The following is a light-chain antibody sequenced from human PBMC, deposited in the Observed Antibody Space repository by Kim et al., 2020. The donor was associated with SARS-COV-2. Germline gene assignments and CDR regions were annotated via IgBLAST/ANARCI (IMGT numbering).Light chain of an antibody. V-gene: IGKV3-20*01. J-gene: IGKJ1*01. CDR3: QQYDTSSRT. CDR2: DAS. Sequence: SPGEGATLSCRASQSVRSTYLAWYQQKPGQAPRLLIYDASNRATGIPDRFSGSGSGTDFTLTISRLEPEDFAVYYCQQYDTSSRTFGQGTKVDIK. CDR1: QSVRSTY.